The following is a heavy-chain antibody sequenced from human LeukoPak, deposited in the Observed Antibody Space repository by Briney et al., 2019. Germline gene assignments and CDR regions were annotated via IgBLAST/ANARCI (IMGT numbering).Heavy chain of an antibody. CDR2: IYYRGST. V-gene: IGHV4-59*01. J-gene: IGHJ3*02. CDR3: ARAIEMATIWDAFDI. D-gene: IGHD5-24*01. Sequence: SETLSLTCTVSGGSIGSYYWSWIRQPPGKGLEWIGYIYYRGSTNYNPSLKSRVTISVDTSKNQFSLKLSSVTAADTAVYYCARAIEMATIWDAFDIWGQGTMVTVSS. CDR1: GGSIGSYY.